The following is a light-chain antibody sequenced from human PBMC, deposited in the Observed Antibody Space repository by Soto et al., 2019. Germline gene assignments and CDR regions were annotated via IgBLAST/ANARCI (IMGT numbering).Light chain of an antibody. CDR1: HTISRW. CDR2: DAS. CDR3: HSRA. Sequence: DIQLTQTPSTLSASVGDEVTITCRASHTISRWLAWYQQKPGRAPKLLIYDASTLESGVPSRFSGSGSETEFTLTISRLQPDDFATYFCHSRAFGQGTRLEIK. J-gene: IGKJ5*01. V-gene: IGKV1-5*01.